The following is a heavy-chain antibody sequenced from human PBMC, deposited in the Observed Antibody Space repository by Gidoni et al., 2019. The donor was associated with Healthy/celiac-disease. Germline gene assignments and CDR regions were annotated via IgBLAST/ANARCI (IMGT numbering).Heavy chain of an antibody. CDR2: IGTAGDT. V-gene: IGHV3-13*01. D-gene: IGHD3-3*01. J-gene: IGHJ6*02. CDR3: ARAQGSPPTIFGVGPRLGMDV. Sequence: EVQLVESGGGLVQPGGSLRLSCAASGFTFSSYDMHWVRQATGKGLEWVSAIGTAGDTYYPGSVKGRFTISRENAKNSLYLQMNSLRAGDTAVYYCARAQGSPPTIFGVGPRLGMDVWGQGTTVTVSS. CDR1: GFTFSSYD.